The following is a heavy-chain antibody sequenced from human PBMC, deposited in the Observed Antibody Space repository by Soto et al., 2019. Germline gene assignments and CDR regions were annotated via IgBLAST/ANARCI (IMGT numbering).Heavy chain of an antibody. J-gene: IGHJ6*03. V-gene: IGHV4-59*08. Sequence: SETLSLTCTVSGGSISSYYWSWIRQPPGKGLEWIGYIYYSGSTNYNPSLKSRVTISVDTSKNQFSLKLSSVTAADTAVYYCARRIVVVSSDYYYYYMDVWGKGTTVTVSS. CDR1: GGSISSYY. CDR3: ARRIVVVSSDYYYYYMDV. D-gene: IGHD2-2*01. CDR2: IYYSGST.